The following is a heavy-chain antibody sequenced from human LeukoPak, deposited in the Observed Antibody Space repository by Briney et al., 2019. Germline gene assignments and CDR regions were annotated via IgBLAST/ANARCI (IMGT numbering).Heavy chain of an antibody. CDR1: GGSISYYH. D-gene: IGHD5-24*01. CDR3: ARCTEEMATICSY. Sequence: SETLSLTCTVSGGSISYYHWSWIRQPPGKGLEWTGFIYYSGNTGSTNYNPSLKSRVTISVDTSKNQFSLKLSSVTAADTAVYYCARCTEEMATICSYWGQGTLVTVSS. V-gene: IGHV4-59*01. CDR2: IYYSGNTGST. J-gene: IGHJ4*02.